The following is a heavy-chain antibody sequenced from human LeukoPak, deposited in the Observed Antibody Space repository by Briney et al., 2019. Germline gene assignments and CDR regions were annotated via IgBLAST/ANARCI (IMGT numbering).Heavy chain of an antibody. D-gene: IGHD3-10*01. CDR1: GFTVSSNY. CDR3: ARDYYGSGRNSAFDI. J-gene: IGHJ3*02. V-gene: IGHV3-53*01. Sequence: PGGSLRLSCAASGFTVSSNYMTWVRQAPGKGLEWVSFISGGGVTNYADSVKGRFTISRDNSKNTLYLQMNSLRAEDTAVYYCARDYYGSGRNSAFDICGQGTMVTVSS. CDR2: ISGGGVT.